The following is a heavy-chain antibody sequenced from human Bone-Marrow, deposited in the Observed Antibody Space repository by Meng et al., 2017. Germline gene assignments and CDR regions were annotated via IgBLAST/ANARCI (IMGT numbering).Heavy chain of an antibody. Sequence: ASVKVSCKTSGYTFTNFGVNWVRQAPGHGLEWMGWITGYNGNANYAQRFQGRLTMTTDTSTSTVYMELRSLRSDDTAVYYCASRYCGGDCYLAPYYYYGMDVWGQGTTVTVSS. CDR3: ASRYCGGDCYLAPYYYYGMDV. CDR1: GYTFTNFG. D-gene: IGHD2-21*02. V-gene: IGHV1-18*01. CDR2: ITGYNGNA. J-gene: IGHJ6*02.